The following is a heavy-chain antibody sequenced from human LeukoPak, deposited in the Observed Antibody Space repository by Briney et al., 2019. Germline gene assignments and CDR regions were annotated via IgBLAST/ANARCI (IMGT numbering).Heavy chain of an antibody. V-gene: IGHV3-48*03. D-gene: IGHD1-26*01. CDR3: AVGATTTPLDY. CDR2: ISSSGSTI. Sequence: GGSLRLSCAASGFTFSSYEMNWVRQAQGKGLEWVSYISSSGSTIYYADSVKGRFTISRDNAKNSLYLQMNSLRAEDTAVYYCAVGATTTPLDYWGQGTLVTVSS. CDR1: GFTFSSYE. J-gene: IGHJ4*02.